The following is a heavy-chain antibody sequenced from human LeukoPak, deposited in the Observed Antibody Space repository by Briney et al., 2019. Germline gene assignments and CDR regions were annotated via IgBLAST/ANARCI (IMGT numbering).Heavy chain of an antibody. J-gene: IGHJ4*02. CDR2: INPSGGST. D-gene: IGHD1-26*01. CDR1: GYAFTNYY. Sequence: ASVKVSCKASGYAFTNYYMRWVRQAPGQGLEWMGIINPSGGSTIYAQKFQGRVTMTRDTSTSTIYMELSSLRSEDTAVYYCARRNSHIGSYRPSYYFDYWGQGTLVTVSS. V-gene: IGHV1-46*01. CDR3: ARRNSHIGSYRPSYYFDY.